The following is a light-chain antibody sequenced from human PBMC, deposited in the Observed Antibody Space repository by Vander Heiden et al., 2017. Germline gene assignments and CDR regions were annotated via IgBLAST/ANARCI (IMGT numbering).Light chain of an antibody. J-gene: IGLJ2*01. CDR1: SSDDGGYNY. CDR3: RSYTSSSTLRV. CDR2: EVS. V-gene: IGLV2-14*01. Sequence: QSALTLPAPLSASPTQPITISCTGTSSDDGGYNYVSWYQQHPGKAPKLMIYEVSNRPSGVSNRFSGSKSGNTASLTISGLQAEDEADYYCRSYTSSSTLRVFGGGTKLTVL.